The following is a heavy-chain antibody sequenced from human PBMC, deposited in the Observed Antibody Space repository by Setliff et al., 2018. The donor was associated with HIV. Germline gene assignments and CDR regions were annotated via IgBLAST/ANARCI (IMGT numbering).Heavy chain of an antibody. D-gene: IGHD2-21*02. Sequence: TSETLSLTCAVYGGSVSGHYWGWFRQPPGKGLEWIGEITPSGATNYLPSLKSRVTMSLDTSKNQFSLKLSSVTAADTAVYYCASTYCGGDCYSRYFQHWGQGTLVTVSS. V-gene: IGHV4-34*01. CDR2: ITPSGAT. CDR3: ASTYCGGDCYSRYFQH. J-gene: IGHJ1*01. CDR1: GGSVSGHY.